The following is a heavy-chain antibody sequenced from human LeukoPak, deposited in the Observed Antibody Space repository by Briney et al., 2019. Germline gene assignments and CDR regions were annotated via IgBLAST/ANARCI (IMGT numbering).Heavy chain of an antibody. CDR3: ARCSPIAAAEL. D-gene: IGHD6-13*01. CDR1: GYTFTNYW. CDR2: IYPSDSGIDI. Sequence: GEPLKISCKGSGYTFTNYWIAWVRQRPGKGLEWMGIIYPSDSGIDIKYSPSFEGQVTISADKSISTAYLQWSSLKASDTAMYYCARCSPIAAAELWGRGTLVTVSS. J-gene: IGHJ2*01. V-gene: IGHV5-51*01.